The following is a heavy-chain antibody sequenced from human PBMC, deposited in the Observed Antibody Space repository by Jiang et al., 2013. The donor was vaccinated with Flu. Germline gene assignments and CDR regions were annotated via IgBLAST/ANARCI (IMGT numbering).Heavy chain of an antibody. J-gene: IGHJ4*02. CDR1: GFTFTSSA. Sequence: EVKKPGTSVKVSCKASGFTFTSSAMQWVRQARGQRLEWIGWIVVGSGNTNYAQKFQERVTITRDMSTSTAYMELSSLRSEDTAVYYCAATVPGYSSGWYAPDYWGQGTLVTVSS. CDR3: AATVPGYSSGWYAPDY. V-gene: IGHV1-58*02. CDR2: IVVGSGNT. D-gene: IGHD6-19*01.